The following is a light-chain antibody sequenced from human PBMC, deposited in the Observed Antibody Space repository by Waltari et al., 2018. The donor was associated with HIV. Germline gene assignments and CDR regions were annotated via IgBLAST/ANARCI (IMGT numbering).Light chain of an antibody. CDR3: CSYAGSSTLI. J-gene: IGLJ2*01. Sequence: QSALTQPASVSGSPGQSITISCTGTSSDVGSYNLVSWYQQHPGKVPNLIIYEVSKRPPGVSYRCSGSKSGDTASLTISGLQAEDEADYYCCSYAGSSTLIFGGGTKLTVL. CDR1: SSDVGSYNL. CDR2: EVS. V-gene: IGLV2-23*02.